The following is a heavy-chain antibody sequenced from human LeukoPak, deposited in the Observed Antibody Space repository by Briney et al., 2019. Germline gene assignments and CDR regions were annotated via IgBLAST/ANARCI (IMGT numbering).Heavy chain of an antibody. Sequence: GGSLRLSCAASGFTFSSYWMHWVRQAPGRGLVWVSRINSDGSSTSYADSVKGRFTISRDNAKNTLYLQMNSLRAEDTAVYYCARDFRIYGMDVWGQGTTVTVSS. CDR1: GFTFSSYW. V-gene: IGHV3-74*01. J-gene: IGHJ6*02. CDR2: INSDGSST. CDR3: ARDFRIYGMDV.